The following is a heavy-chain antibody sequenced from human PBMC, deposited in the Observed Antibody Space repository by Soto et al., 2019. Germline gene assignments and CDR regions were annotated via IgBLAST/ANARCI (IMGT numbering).Heavy chain of an antibody. CDR1: GYIFTSYW. CDR3: ASHLAAGTHYYYGMDV. Sequence: PGESLNISFKCSGYIFTSYWISWVRQMPGKVLEWMGRIDPSDSYTNYSPSFQGHVTISADKSISTAYLQWSSLKASDTAMYYCASHLAAGTHYYYGMDVWGQGTTVTVSS. V-gene: IGHV5-10-1*01. J-gene: IGHJ6*02. D-gene: IGHD6-13*01. CDR2: IDPSDSYT.